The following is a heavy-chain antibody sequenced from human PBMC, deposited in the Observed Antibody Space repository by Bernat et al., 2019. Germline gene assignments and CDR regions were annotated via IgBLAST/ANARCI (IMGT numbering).Heavy chain of an antibody. V-gene: IGHV2-5*02. D-gene: IGHD6-25*01. CDR3: AHTTRMAAGRGTVFDY. Sequence: QITLKESVPTLVKPTQTLTLTCTFSGFSLSTSGVGVGWIRQPPGKALEWLALIYWDDDKRYSPSLKSRLTITKEPSKRQVIIMMTNMDPVDTATYSCAHTTRMAAGRGTVFDYWGQGTLVTVSS. J-gene: IGHJ4*02. CDR1: GFSLSTSGVG. CDR2: IYWDDDK.